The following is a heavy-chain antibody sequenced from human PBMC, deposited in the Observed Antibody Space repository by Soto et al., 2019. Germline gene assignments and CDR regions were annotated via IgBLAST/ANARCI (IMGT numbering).Heavy chain of an antibody. CDR2: ISYDGSNK. Sequence: GGSLRLSCASSGFTFSSYGMHWVRQAPGKGLEWVAVISYDGSNKYYADSVKGRFTISRDNSKNTLYLQMNSLRAEDTAVYYCAKVLPPYYSNYVFDYWGQGTLVTVSS. CDR1: GFTFSSYG. J-gene: IGHJ4*02. CDR3: AKVLPPYYSNYVFDY. V-gene: IGHV3-30*18. D-gene: IGHD4-4*01.